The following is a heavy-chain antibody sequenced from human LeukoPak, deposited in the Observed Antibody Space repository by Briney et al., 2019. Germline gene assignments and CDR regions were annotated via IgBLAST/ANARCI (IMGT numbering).Heavy chain of an antibody. V-gene: IGHV3-NL1*01. CDR1: GFTFSSYG. CDR3: AKDRFSSAWYHQGPPDY. Sequence: GGSLRLSCAASGFTFSSYGMHWVRQAPGKGLEWVSGISPSADIKYYADSVKGRFTISRDNSKNTLYLQMNSLRAEDTAVYYCAKDRFSSAWYHQGPPDYWGQGTLVTVSS. D-gene: IGHD6-19*01. CDR2: ISPSADIK. J-gene: IGHJ4*02.